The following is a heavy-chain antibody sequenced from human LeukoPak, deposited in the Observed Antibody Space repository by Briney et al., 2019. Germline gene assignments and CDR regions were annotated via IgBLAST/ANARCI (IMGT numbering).Heavy chain of an antibody. CDR3: ARDQGYYYYGMDV. V-gene: IGHV3-74*01. J-gene: IGHJ6*02. Sequence: TGGSLRLSCAVTGFNLRTYWIHWVRHSPGRGLEWVARINGEGSRISYADSVRGRFTISRDNAKNTAYLQMNSLRAEDTALYYCARDQGYYYYGMDVWGQGTTV. CDR1: GFNLRTYW. CDR2: INGEGSRI.